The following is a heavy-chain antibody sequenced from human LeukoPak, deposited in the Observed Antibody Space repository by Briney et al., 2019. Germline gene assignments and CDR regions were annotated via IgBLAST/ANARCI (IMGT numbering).Heavy chain of an antibody. CDR3: ARQIAVAENWFDP. Sequence: SETLSLTCTFSGVSISSDGYYWGWVRQPPGKGLEWIGTIYYSGTYYNPSLKSRVTVSVDTSKNQFSLKLSSVTAADTAVYYCARQIAVAENWFDPWGQGTLVTVSS. CDR1: GVSISSDGYY. J-gene: IGHJ5*02. D-gene: IGHD6-19*01. V-gene: IGHV4-39*01. CDR2: IYYSGT.